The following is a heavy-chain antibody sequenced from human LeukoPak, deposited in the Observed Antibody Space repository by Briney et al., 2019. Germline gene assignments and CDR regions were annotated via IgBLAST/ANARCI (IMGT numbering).Heavy chain of an antibody. CDR2: ISSNGGSI. CDR3: ATPPTVTRNY. Sequence: PGGSLRLSCAASGFTFSDYAMHWVRQAPGKELEYVSAISSNGGSIRYANSVKGRFTISRDNSKNTLYLQMDSLRAEDTAVYYCATPPTVTRNYWGQGTLVTVSS. D-gene: IGHD4-17*01. V-gene: IGHV3-64*01. J-gene: IGHJ4*02. CDR1: GFTFSDYA.